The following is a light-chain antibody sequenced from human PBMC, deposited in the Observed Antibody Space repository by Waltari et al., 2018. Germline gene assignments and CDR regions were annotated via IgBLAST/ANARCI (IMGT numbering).Light chain of an antibody. Sequence: QSVLTQPPSASGPPGPRVTISCSGRSPNIGTNTVTGYQLYPGTAPKTVIFANYHRPSGVPDRFSASKSGTSASLVISGLQSEDEADYFCATWDDSLSGRVFGGGTKVTVL. CDR2: ANY. CDR1: SPNIGTNT. CDR3: ATWDDSLSGRV. V-gene: IGLV1-44*01. J-gene: IGLJ3*02.